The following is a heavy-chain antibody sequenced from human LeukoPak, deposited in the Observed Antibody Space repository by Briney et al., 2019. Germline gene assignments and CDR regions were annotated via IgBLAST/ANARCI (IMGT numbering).Heavy chain of an antibody. J-gene: IGHJ4*02. Sequence: SETLSLTCTVSGGSISSSNYHWGWIRRPPGRGLEWIGTIYYSGTTYYNPSLKSRATISVDTSKNQFSLKLSSMTAAATAVYYCARLTVGATAVDCWGQGTLVTVSS. CDR1: GGSISSSNYH. CDR3: ARLTVGATAVDC. CDR2: IYYSGTT. V-gene: IGHV4-39*01. D-gene: IGHD1-26*01.